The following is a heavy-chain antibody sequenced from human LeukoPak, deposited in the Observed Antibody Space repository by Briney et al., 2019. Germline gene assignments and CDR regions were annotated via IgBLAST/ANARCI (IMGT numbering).Heavy chain of an antibody. Sequence: SETLSLTCAVYGGSFSGYYWSWIRQPPGKGLEWIGEINHSGSTNYNPSLKSRVTISVDTSKKQFSLKLSSVTAADTAVYYCATRAGHYYDSGGYYYYGMDVWGQGTTVTVSS. CDR2: INHSGST. V-gene: IGHV4-34*01. J-gene: IGHJ6*02. CDR1: GGSFSGYY. CDR3: ATRAGHYYDSGGYYYYGMDV. D-gene: IGHD3-22*01.